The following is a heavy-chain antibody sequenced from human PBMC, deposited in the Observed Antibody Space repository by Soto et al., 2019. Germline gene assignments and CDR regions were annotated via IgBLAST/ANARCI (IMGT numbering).Heavy chain of an antibody. CDR3: ARGRVCSGDGYPQYNYFDP. J-gene: IGHJ5*02. D-gene: IGHD2-21*02. CDR1: GNTFTSYD. CDR2: MNPNSGNT. Sequence: QVQLVQSGAEVRKPGASVKVSCMASGNTFTSYDINWVRQATGQGLEWMGWMNPNSGNTGYAQKFQGRVTMTRSTSISTAYMELSSLRSEDTAVYYCARGRVCSGDGYPQYNYFDPWGQGTLVTVSS. V-gene: IGHV1-8*01.